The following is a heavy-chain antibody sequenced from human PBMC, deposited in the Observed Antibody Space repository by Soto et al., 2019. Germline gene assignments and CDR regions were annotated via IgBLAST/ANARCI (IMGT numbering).Heavy chain of an antibody. Sequence: EVQLVESGGGLVQPGGSLRLSCAASGFTFSSYSMNWVRQAPGKGLEWVSYISSSSSTIYYADSVKGRFTISRDNAKNSLYLRMNSLRAEDTAVYYCARGELTHFDYWGQGTLVTVSS. CDR1: GFTFSSYS. CDR2: ISSSSSTI. D-gene: IGHD1-26*01. CDR3: ARGELTHFDY. V-gene: IGHV3-48*01. J-gene: IGHJ4*02.